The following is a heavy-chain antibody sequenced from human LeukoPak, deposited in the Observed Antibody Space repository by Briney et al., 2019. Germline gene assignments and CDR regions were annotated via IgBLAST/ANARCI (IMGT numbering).Heavy chain of an antibody. Sequence: SETLSLTCTVSGGSISSYYWGWIRQPPGKGLEWIGSIYHSESTYYNPSLKSRVTISVDTSKNQFSLKLSSVTAADTAVYYCARDSAKLGYFDYWGQGTLVTVSS. CDR2: IYHSEST. CDR1: GGSISSYY. CDR3: ARDSAKLGYFDY. D-gene: IGHD3-16*01. J-gene: IGHJ4*02. V-gene: IGHV4-38-2*02.